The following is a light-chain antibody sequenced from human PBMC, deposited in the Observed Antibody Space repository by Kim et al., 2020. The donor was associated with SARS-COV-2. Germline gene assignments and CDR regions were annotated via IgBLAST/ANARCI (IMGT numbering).Light chain of an antibody. CDR2: DAS. Sequence: AIQLTQSPSFLSASVGDRVTITCRASQGISSALAWYQQKPGKAPKLLIYDASTLEGGVSSRFSGSGSGTDFTLTISSLQPEDFATYYCQQFNNYLITFGQGTRLEIK. CDR1: QGISSA. V-gene: IGKV1D-13*01. CDR3: QQFNNYLIT. J-gene: IGKJ5*01.